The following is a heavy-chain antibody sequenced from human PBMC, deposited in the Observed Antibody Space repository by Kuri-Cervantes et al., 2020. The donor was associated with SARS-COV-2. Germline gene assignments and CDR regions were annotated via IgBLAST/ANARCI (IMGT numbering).Heavy chain of an antibody. D-gene: IGHD3-22*01. CDR3: ARSTPFRRLVVISQGGAFDI. V-gene: IGHV3-30-3*01. CDR2: ISYDGSNK. Sequence: GESLKISCAASGFTFSDYSMNWVRQAPGKGLEWVAVISYDGSNKYYADSVKGRFTISRDNSKNTLYLQMNSLRAEDTAVYYCARSTPFRRLVVISQGGAFDIWGQGTMVTVSS. CDR1: GFTFSDYS. J-gene: IGHJ3*02.